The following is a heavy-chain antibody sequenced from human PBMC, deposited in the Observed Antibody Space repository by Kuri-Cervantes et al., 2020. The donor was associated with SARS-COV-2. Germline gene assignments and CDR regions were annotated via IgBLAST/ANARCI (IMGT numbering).Heavy chain of an antibody. CDR1: GYTFTNYA. CDR2: INGHNGNT. Sequence: ASVKVSCKASGYTFTNYAISWVRQAPGQGLEWMGWINGHNGNTNYGQKFQGRVTITADKSTSTAYMELSSLRSEDTAVYYCARGGGHSGYGNYYMDVWGKGTTVTVSS. CDR3: ARGGGHSGYGNYYMDV. D-gene: IGHD5-12*01. V-gene: IGHV1-18*04. J-gene: IGHJ6*03.